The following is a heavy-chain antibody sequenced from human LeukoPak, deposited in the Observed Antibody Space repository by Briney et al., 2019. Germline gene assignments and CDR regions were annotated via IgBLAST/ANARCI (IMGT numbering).Heavy chain of an antibody. V-gene: IGHV4-4*07. J-gene: IGHJ5*02. Sequence: SETLSLTCTVSGGSISSYYWSWIRQPAGKGLEWIGRIYTSGSTNYNPSLKSRVTMSVDTSKNQFSLKLSSVTAADTAVYYCAREGLLWFGELLYGGGDNWFDPWGQGTLVTVSS. CDR2: IYTSGST. CDR3: AREGLLWFGELLYGGGDNWFDP. CDR1: GGSISSYY. D-gene: IGHD3-10*01.